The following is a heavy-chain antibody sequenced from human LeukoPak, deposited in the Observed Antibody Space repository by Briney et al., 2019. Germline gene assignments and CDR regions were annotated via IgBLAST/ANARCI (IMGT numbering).Heavy chain of an antibody. J-gene: IGHJ4*02. Sequence: PGGSLRLSCAASGFTFSSFGMHWVRQAPGKGLEWVAVLSYDGSNSYYADSVKGRFTISRDNSKNTLYLQMNSLRGEDTAVYYCAKDASPVTLPADYGGQGTLVTVSS. V-gene: IGHV3-30*18. CDR2: LSYDGSNS. D-gene: IGHD4-17*01. CDR1: GFTFSSFG. CDR3: AKDASPVTLPADY.